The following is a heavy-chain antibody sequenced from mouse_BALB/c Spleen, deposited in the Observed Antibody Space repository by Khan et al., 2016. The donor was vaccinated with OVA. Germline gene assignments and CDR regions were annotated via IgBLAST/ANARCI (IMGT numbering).Heavy chain of an antibody. Sequence: EVQLVESGPSLVKPSQTLSLTCSVTGDSITSGYWNWIRKFPGNKLEYMGYISYSGSTYYNPSLNSRISITRDKSKNQYYLQLNSVTTEDTATYYCATCVYDYDWVFDYRGQGTMVTVSA. CDR1: GDSITSGY. D-gene: IGHD2-4*01. V-gene: IGHV3-8*02. CDR2: ISYSGST. CDR3: ATCVYDYDWVFDY. J-gene: IGHJ3*01.